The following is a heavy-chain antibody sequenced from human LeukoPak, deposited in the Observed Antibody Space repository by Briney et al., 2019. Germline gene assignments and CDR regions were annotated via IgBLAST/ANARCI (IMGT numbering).Heavy chain of an antibody. Sequence: PGGSLRLSCAASGFTFSSYWMSWVRQAPGKGLEWVANIKQDGSEKYYVDSVKGRFTISRDNAKNSLYLQMNSLRAEDTAVYYCARGSDNWNYSGYYFDYWGQGTLVTVSS. CDR2: IKQDGSEK. V-gene: IGHV3-7*01. CDR3: ARGSDNWNYSGYYFDY. CDR1: GFTFSSYW. D-gene: IGHD1-7*01. J-gene: IGHJ4*02.